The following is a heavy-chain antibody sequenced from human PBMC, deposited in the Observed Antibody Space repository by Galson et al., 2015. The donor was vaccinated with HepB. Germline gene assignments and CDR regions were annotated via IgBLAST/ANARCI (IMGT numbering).Heavy chain of an antibody. V-gene: IGHV4-4*02. J-gene: IGHJ4*02. CDR1: GGSISSITW. D-gene: IGHD6-13*01. CDR2: IYHSGST. Sequence: SETLSLTCAVSGGSISSITWWNWVRLPPGKGQEWIGEIYHSGSTNYNPSLKSRVTISVDKSKNQFSLTLRSVTAADTAVYYCTKWGGSSSFMDEWGQGTLVTVSS. CDR3: TKWGGSSSFMDE.